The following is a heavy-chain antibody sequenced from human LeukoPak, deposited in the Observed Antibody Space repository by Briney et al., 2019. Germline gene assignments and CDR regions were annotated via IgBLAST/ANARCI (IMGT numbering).Heavy chain of an antibody. V-gene: IGHV4-59*01. D-gene: IGHD3-10*01. Sequence: SETLSLTCTVSGGSISSYYWSWIRQPPGKGLEWIGYIYYSGSTNYNPSLKSRVTISVDTSKNQFSLKLSSVTAADTAVYYCARGAPSGSYSPFDIWGQGTMVTVSS. CDR2: IYYSGST. CDR3: ARGAPSGSYSPFDI. J-gene: IGHJ3*02. CDR1: GGSISSYY.